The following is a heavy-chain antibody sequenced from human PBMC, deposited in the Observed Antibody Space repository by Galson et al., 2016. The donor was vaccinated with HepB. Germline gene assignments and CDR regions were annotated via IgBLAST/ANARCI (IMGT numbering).Heavy chain of an antibody. D-gene: IGHD3-16*02. CDR3: SRQVDSPLHRRALDV. V-gene: IGHV3-33*01. CDR2: VWYDGTNK. J-gene: IGHJ4*02. Sequence: SLRLSCAASGFTFGDHAMSWVRQAPGEGLESVAFVWYDGTNKFYADSVKGRFTISMSLDKSIKTAYLHLSGLEVSDTDIYYCSRQVDSPLHRRALDVWGQGVRVVVSP. CDR1: GFTFGDHA.